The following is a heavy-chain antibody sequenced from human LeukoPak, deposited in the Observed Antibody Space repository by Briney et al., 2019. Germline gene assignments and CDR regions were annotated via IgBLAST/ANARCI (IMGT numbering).Heavy chain of an antibody. CDR3: ARDGKGRNRIGYYFDY. V-gene: IGHV3-30-3*01. J-gene: IGHJ4*02. Sequence: PGGSLRLSCAASGFSLCGYAMHRVRQAPGKGLEWVAVMSYDGSNKYYADSVKGRFTISRDNSKNTLYLQMNSLRPEDTAVYYCARDGKGRNRIGYYFDYWGQGTLVTVSS. CDR1: GFSLCGYA. D-gene: IGHD3-10*01. CDR2: MSYDGSNK.